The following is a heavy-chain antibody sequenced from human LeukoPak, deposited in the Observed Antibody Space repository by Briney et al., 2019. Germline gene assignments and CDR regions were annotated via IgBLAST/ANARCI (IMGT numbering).Heavy chain of an antibody. D-gene: IGHD1-26*01. J-gene: IGHJ4*02. V-gene: IGHV1-18*01. Sequence: ASVTVSCKASGYTFTSYGISWVRQAPGQGLEGMGWISAYNGNTNYAQKLQGRVTMTTDTSTSTAYMELRSLRSDDTAVYYCAVTFGAVVGATYYFDYWGQGTLVTVSS. CDR2: ISAYNGNT. CDR3: AVTFGAVVGATYYFDY. CDR1: GYTFTSYG.